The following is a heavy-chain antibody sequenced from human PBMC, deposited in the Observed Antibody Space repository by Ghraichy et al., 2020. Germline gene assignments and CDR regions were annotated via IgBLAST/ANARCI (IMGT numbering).Heavy chain of an antibody. Sequence: SVKVSCKASGGTFSSYAISWVRQAPGQGLEWMGGIIPIFGTANYAQKFQGRVTITADESTSTAYMELSSLRSEDTAVYYCARAGLTYYYDSSGPVAFDIWGQGTMVTVSS. CDR2: IIPIFGTA. V-gene: IGHV1-69*13. D-gene: IGHD3-22*01. J-gene: IGHJ3*02. CDR3: ARAGLTYYYDSSGPVAFDI. CDR1: GGTFSSYA.